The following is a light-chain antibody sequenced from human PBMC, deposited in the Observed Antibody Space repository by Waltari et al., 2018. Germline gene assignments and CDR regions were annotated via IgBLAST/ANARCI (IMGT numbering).Light chain of an antibody. V-gene: IGKV1-5*03. CDR3: QQSHTYPIT. CDR1: QSIGAS. Sequence: DIQMTQFPSILSASVGDRVTITCRASQSIGASLVWYQQKPGNAPRLLIHRASSLESGAPLRFSGSGSGTEFNLTISSLQPDDFALYHCQQSHTYPITFGPGTTVDIQ. CDR2: RAS. J-gene: IGKJ3*01.